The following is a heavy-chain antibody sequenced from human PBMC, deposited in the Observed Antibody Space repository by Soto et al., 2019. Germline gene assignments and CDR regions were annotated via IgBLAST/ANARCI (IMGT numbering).Heavy chain of an antibody. J-gene: IGHJ4*02. Sequence: GASVKVSCKASGGTFSSYTISWVRQAPGQGLEWMGRIIPILGIANYAQKFQGRVTITADKSTSTAYMEMSSLTAEDTALYYCAKLSGPKWSELHFDDWGQGTLVTVSS. V-gene: IGHV1-69*02. CDR1: GGTFSSYT. D-gene: IGHD3-3*01. CDR2: IIPILGIA. CDR3: AKLSGPKWSELHFDD.